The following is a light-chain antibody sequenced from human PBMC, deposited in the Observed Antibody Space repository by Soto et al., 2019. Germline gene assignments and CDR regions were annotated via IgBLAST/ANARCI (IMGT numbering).Light chain of an antibody. V-gene: IGLV2-23*02. J-gene: IGLJ2*01. CDR1: SSDVGNYEL. CDR2: EVT. Sequence: QSALTQPASVSGSPGQSITISCIGTSSDVGNYELVSWYQQLPGKAPKLIIYEVTKRPSGVPNRFSGSKSGNTASLTISGLQAEDEADYYCCSYAGSYAVFGGGTKLTVL. CDR3: CSYAGSYAV.